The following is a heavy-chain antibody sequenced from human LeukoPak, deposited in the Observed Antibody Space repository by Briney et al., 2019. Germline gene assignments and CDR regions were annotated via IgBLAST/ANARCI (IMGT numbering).Heavy chain of an antibody. Sequence: GGSLRLSCAASGFTFSGSAMHWVRQASGKGLEWVGRIRSKTNSYATSYAASVKGRFALSRDDSKNTAYLQMNTLKTEDTAVYYCTRYNVGFESWGQGTLVTVYS. CDR1: GFTFSGSA. D-gene: IGHD1-1*01. CDR2: IRSKTNSYAT. V-gene: IGHV3-73*01. J-gene: IGHJ4*02. CDR3: TRYNVGFES.